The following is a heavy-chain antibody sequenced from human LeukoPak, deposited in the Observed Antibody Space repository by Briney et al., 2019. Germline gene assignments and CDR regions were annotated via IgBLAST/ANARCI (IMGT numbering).Heavy chain of an antibody. J-gene: IGHJ4*02. V-gene: IGHV2-70*17. CDR3: ARMTPDSPSFDY. CDR2: IHWDDDK. Sequence: SGPALVKPTQTLTLTCTFSGFSLSTPEMCVTWIRQPPGKALEWLARIHWDDDKFYSPSLRTRLTISKDTPKNQVVLRMTNMDPVDTGTYYCARMTPDSPSFDYWGQGALITVSS. CDR1: GFSLSTPEMC. D-gene: IGHD2-15*01.